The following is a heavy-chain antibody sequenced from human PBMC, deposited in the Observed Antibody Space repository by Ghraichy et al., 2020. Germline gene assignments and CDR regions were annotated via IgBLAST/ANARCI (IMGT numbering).Heavy chain of an antibody. Sequence: SETLSLTCTVSGGSISSSSYYWGWIRQPPGKGLEWIGSIYYSGSTYYNPSLKSRVTISVDTSKNQFSLKLSSVTAADTAVYYCARMPEMATIPWFDPWGQGTLVTVSS. V-gene: IGHV4-39*01. CDR3: ARMPEMATIPWFDP. J-gene: IGHJ5*02. D-gene: IGHD5-24*01. CDR2: IYYSGST. CDR1: GGSISSSSYY.